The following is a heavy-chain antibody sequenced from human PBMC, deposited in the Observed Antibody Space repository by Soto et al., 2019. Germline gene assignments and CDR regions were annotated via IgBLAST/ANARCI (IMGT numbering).Heavy chain of an antibody. V-gene: IGHV3-9*01. D-gene: IGHD2-15*01. CDR2: ISWNSNII. CDR1: GFTFDDYA. J-gene: IGHJ4*02. CDR3: AKGGPDGFCSGGRCYFDY. Sequence: ESGGGLVQPGRSLRLSCAASGFTFDDYAMHWVRRVPGKGLEWVSSISWNSNIIGYADSVKGRFTISRDNAKNSLYLQMNSLRPEDTALYYCAKGGPDGFCSGGRCYFDYWGQRTLVTVSS.